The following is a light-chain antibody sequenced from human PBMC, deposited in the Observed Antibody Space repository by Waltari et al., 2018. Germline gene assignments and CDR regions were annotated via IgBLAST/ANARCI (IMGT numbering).Light chain of an antibody. V-gene: IGKV1-9*01. CDR3: HQVNSYPLT. J-gene: IGKJ4*01. Sequence: DIQLTQSPSFLSASVGDRVTITCRASQGISSYLTWFQQKPGKAPKLLIYAASTLQSGVPSRFSGSGSGTEFTLTISSLQPEDFATYYYHQVNSYPLTFGGGTKVEIK. CDR1: QGISSY. CDR2: AAS.